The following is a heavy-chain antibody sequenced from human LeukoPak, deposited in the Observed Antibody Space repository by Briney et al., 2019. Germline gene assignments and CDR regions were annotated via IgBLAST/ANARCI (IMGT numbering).Heavy chain of an antibody. CDR2: IRYDGSNK. J-gene: IGHJ5*02. CDR3: ARSSGSSLGGFAP. V-gene: IGHV3-30*02. D-gene: IGHD2-15*01. Sequence: GGSLRLSCAASGFTFSSYGMHWVRQAPGKGLEWVAFIRYDGSNKYYADSVKGRFTISRDNSKNTLYLQMNSLRAEDTAVYYCARSSGSSLGGFAPWGQGTLVTVSS. CDR1: GFTFSSYG.